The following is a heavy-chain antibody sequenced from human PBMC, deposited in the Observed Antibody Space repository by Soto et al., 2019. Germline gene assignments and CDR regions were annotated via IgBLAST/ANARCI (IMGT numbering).Heavy chain of an antibody. J-gene: IGHJ4*02. CDR1: GGTFSRYS. V-gene: IGHV1-69*08. CDR2: IIPIFGIA. D-gene: IGHD5-12*01. Sequence: QVQLVQSGAEVKKPGSSVKVSCKASGGTFSRYSITWVRQAPGHGLEWIGRIIPIFGIASYAQKFQGRVTITADESTSTAYMELSSLRSDDTAVYYCARDPSGYDLPAYWGQGTLVTVS. CDR3: ARDPSGYDLPAY.